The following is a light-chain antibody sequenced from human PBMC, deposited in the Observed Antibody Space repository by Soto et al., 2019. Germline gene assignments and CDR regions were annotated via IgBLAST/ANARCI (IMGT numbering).Light chain of an antibody. J-gene: IGKJ1*01. CDR1: QSLVHSDGIAY. V-gene: IGKV2-30*02. Sequence: DVVMTQSPLSLPVTLVQPASISCRSNQSLVHSDGIAYFSWFQQRPGQSPRRLIYKVSNRDSGVPDRFSGSGSGTDFTLKISRVEAEDVGVYYCMQGSNWPWTFGQGTKVDIK. CDR2: KVS. CDR3: MQGSNWPWT.